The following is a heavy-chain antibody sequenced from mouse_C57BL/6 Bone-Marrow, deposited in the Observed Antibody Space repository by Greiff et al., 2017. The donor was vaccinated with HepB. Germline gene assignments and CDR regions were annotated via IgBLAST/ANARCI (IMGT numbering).Heavy chain of an antibody. Sequence: QVQLQQPGAELVKPGASVKMSCKASGYTFNSYWITWVKQRPGQGLEWIGDIYPGSGSTNYNEKFKSKATLTVDTSSSTAYMQLSSLTSEDSAVYYCARHFSYGYWRFAYWGQGTLVTVSA. CDR2: IYPGSGST. CDR1: GYTFNSYW. D-gene: IGHD2-2*01. V-gene: IGHV1-55*01. J-gene: IGHJ3*01. CDR3: ARHFSYGYWRFAY.